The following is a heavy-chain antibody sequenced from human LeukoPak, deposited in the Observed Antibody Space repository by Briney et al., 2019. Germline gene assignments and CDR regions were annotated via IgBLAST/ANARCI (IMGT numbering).Heavy chain of an antibody. CDR3: AREFGLVVPAAMPTYYYYGMDI. CDR2: IWYDGSNK. J-gene: IGHJ6*02. D-gene: IGHD2-2*01. CDR1: GFTFSSYG. V-gene: IGHV3-33*01. Sequence: PGGSLRLSCAASGFTFSSYGMHWVRQAPGKGLEWVAVIWYDGSNKYYADSVKGRFTTSRDNSKNTLYLQMNSLRAEDTAVYYCAREFGLVVPAAMPTYYYYGMDIWGQGTTVTVSS.